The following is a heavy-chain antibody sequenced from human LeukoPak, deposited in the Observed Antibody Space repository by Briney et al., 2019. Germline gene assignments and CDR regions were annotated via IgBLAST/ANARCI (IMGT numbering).Heavy chain of an antibody. CDR1: GGIFSSYA. V-gene: IGHV1-69*05. D-gene: IGHD3-22*01. J-gene: IGHJ4*02. CDR2: MIPIFGTA. CDR3: ARGDNYYDSSGYYY. Sequence: GASVKVSCKPSGGIFSSYAISSVRQAPGQGLEWMGRMIPIFGTANYAQKFQSRVTITTDESTSTAYMELSSLRSEDTAVYYCARGDNYYDSSGYYYWGQGTLVTV.